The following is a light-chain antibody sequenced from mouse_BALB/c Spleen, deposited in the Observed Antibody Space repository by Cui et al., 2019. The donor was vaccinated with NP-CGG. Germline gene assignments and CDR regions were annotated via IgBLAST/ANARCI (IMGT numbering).Light chain of an antibody. V-gene: IGLV1*01. CDR3: ALWYSNHWV. CDR1: TGAVSTSNY. Sequence: QAVVTQESALTTSPGETVTLTCRSSTGAVSTSNYANWVQEKPDHLFTGLIDGTNNRAPAVPARFSGSLIGDKAALTITGAQTEDEAIYFCALWYSNHWVFGGGTKLTVL. J-gene: IGLJ1*01. CDR2: GTN.